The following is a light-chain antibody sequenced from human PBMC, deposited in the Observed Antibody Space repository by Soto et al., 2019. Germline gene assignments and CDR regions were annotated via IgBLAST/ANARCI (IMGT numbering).Light chain of an antibody. CDR1: SSNIGSNT. Sequence: QSALTQPPSASGTPGQRVTISCSGSSSNIGSNTVNWYQQLPGTAPKLLIYSNNQRPSGVPDRFSGSKSGTSASLAISGLQSEDEADYYCAAWDDSLNGSHYVFGTGTKVTVL. CDR3: AAWDDSLNGSHYV. V-gene: IGLV1-44*01. CDR2: SNN. J-gene: IGLJ1*01.